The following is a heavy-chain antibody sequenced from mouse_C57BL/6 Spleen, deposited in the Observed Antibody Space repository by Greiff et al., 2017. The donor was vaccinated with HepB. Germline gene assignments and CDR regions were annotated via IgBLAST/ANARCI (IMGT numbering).Heavy chain of an antibody. V-gene: IGHV5-17*01. CDR3: ARAYDYDGAWFAY. J-gene: IGHJ3*01. D-gene: IGHD2-4*01. Sequence: EVKLVESGGGLVKPGGSLKLSCAASGFTFSDYGMHWVRQAPEKGLEWVAYISSGSSTIYYADTVKGRFTISRDNAKNTLFLQMTSLRSEDTAMYDCARAYDYDGAWFAYWGQGTLVTVSA. CDR1: GFTFSDYG. CDR2: ISSGSSTI.